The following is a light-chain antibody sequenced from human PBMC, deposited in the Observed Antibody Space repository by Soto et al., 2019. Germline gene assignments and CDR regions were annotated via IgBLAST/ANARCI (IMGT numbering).Light chain of an antibody. CDR3: QQSFRAPLN. J-gene: IGKJ3*01. CDR1: QNISNF. Sequence: DIQMTQSPLSLSASLGDRVTITCRASQNISNFLNWYQQKPGKAPRLLVFGASNLQSGVPSRFRGSHSGTDFSLSISSLQREDLATYTCQQSFRAPLNFGPGTKVTIK. CDR2: GAS. V-gene: IGKV1-39*01.